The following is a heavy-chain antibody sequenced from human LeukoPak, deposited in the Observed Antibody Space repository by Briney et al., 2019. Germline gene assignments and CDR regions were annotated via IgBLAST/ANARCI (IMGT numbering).Heavy chain of an antibody. CDR3: ARGRGYGSGSYEGWFDP. CDR1: GFTFSSYA. D-gene: IGHD3-10*01. CDR2: ISYDGSNK. V-gene: IGHV3-30*04. J-gene: IGHJ5*02. Sequence: GGSLRLSCAASGFTFSSYAMHWVRPAPGKGLEWVAVISYDGSNKYYADSVKGRFTISRDNSKNTLYLQMNSLRAEDTAVYYCARGRGYGSGSYEGWFDPWGQGTLVTVSS.